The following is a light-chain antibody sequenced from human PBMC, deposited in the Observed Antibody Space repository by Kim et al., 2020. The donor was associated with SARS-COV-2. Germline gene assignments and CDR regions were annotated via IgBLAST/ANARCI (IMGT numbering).Light chain of an antibody. CDR3: NSRDKSGDHVV. Sequence: SSELTQDPAVSVALGQTVTITCQGDSLRTYYASWYQQKPGHAPILVIYGKNNRPSGIPDRFSGSSSGNTASLTVTGAQAVDEADYYCNSRDKSGDHVVFGGGTKLIVL. J-gene: IGLJ2*01. CDR1: SLRTYY. CDR2: GKN. V-gene: IGLV3-19*01.